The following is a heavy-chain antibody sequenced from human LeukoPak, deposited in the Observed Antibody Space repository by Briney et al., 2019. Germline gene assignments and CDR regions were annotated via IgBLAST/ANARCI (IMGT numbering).Heavy chain of an antibody. V-gene: IGHV3-66*02. CDR3: ARLNPIGSYYGVSWFDP. CDR2: IYSGGST. D-gene: IGHD1-26*01. CDR1: GFTVSSNY. J-gene: IGHJ5*02. Sequence: GGSLRLSCAASGFTVSSNYMSWVRQAPGKGLEWVSVIYSGGSTYYADSVKGRFTISRDNSKNTLYLQMNSLRAGDTAVYYCARLNPIGSYYGVSWFDPWGRGTLVTVSS.